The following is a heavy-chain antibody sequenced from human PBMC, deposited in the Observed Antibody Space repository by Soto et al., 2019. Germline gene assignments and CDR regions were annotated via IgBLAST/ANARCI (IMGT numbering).Heavy chain of an antibody. CDR1: GGTFSSYA. J-gene: IGHJ5*02. CDR3: AILDYDILTGSPYNWFDP. D-gene: IGHD3-9*01. V-gene: IGHV1-69*01. CDR2: IIPIFGTA. Sequence: QVQLVQSGAEVKKPGSSVKVSCKASGGTFSSYAISWVRQAPGQGLEWMGGIIPIFGTANYAQKFQGRVTITADESTSTAYMELSSLRSEYTAVYYCAILDYDILTGSPYNWFDPWGQGTLVTVSS.